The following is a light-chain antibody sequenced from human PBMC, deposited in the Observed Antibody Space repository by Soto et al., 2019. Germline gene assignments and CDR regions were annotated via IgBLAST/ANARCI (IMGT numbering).Light chain of an antibody. CDR3: QQYGSLPRT. Sequence: EVVLTKSACTLSLSPGERATLSCRASQSVSSTSLAWYQQKPGQAPRLLIYGASSRATGIPDRFSGSGSGTDFTLIISRLEPEDFAVYYCQQYGSLPRTFGQGTKVDIK. CDR1: QSVSSTS. CDR2: GAS. J-gene: IGKJ1*01. V-gene: IGKV3-20*01.